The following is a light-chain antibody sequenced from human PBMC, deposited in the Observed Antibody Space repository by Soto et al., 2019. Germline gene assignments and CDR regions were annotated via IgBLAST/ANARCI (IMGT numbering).Light chain of an antibody. V-gene: IGKV1-5*03. CDR1: QSIDTW. J-gene: IGKJ1*01. CDR3: QKYDSARWT. CDR2: KAS. Sequence: DIPMTQSPSTLSASVGDTVTITCRASQSIDTWLAWHQQKPGRAPKLLISKASILESGVPSRFSGSGSGTDFTLTISSLQPEDVATYYCQKYDSARWTFGQGTKVDIK.